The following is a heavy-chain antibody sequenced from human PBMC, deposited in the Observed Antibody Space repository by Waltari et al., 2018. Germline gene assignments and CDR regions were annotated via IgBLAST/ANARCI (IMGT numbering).Heavy chain of an antibody. CDR3: ATGPRDYYDSSGYFDY. CDR2: VDPEDGET. D-gene: IGHD3-22*01. J-gene: IGHJ4*02. Sequence: EVQLVQSGAEVKKPGATVKISCKASGYTFTDYYMHWVQQAPGKGLEWMGLVDPEDGETRYAEKFQGRVTIPADTSTDTAYMELSSLRSEDTAVYYCATGPRDYYDSSGYFDYWGQGTLVTVSS. V-gene: IGHV1-69-2*01. CDR1: GYTFTDYY.